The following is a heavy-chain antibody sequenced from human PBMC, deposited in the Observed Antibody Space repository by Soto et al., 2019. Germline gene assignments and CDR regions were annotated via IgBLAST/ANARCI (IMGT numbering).Heavy chain of an antibody. CDR2: IWYDGSNK. Sequence: QVQLVESGGGVVQPGRSLRLSCAASGFTFSNYGMHWVRQAPGKGLEWVAVIWYDGSNKYYADSVKGRFTISRDNSKNTLYLQMNSLRAEDTAVYYCASEYCSGGSCYYYGMDDCGQGTTVTVSS. CDR1: GFTFSNYG. V-gene: IGHV3-33*01. D-gene: IGHD2-15*01. J-gene: IGHJ6*02. CDR3: ASEYCSGGSCYYYGMDD.